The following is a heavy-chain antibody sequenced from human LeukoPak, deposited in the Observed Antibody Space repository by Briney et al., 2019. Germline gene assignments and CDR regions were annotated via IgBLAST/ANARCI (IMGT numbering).Heavy chain of an antibody. Sequence: GESLKISCKGSGYSFTSYWIGWVRQMPGKGLEWMGIIYPGDSDTRYSPSFQGPVTISADKSISTAYLQWSSLKASDTAMYYCARRSPYYYDSSGYYYDYWGQGTLVTVSS. D-gene: IGHD3-22*01. CDR2: IYPGDSDT. J-gene: IGHJ4*02. CDR1: GYSFTSYW. V-gene: IGHV5-51*01. CDR3: ARRSPYYYDSSGYYYDY.